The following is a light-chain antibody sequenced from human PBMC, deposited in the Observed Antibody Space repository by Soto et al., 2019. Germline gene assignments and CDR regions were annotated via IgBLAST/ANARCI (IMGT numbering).Light chain of an antibody. Sequence: EIVMTQSPVTLSVSPGETVILSCRASQSLRSNLAWYQQKPVQTPRLLIYSASIRAAATPASFSGSGAGTNFSLSISSLQSEDFAVYYCQQHDQLPPAFGQGTKVDLK. J-gene: IGKJ1*01. V-gene: IGKV3-15*01. CDR1: QSLRSN. CDR2: SAS. CDR3: QQHDQLPPA.